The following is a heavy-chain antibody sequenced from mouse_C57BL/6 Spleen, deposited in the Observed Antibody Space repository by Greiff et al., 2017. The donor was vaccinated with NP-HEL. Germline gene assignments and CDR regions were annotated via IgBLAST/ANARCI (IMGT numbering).Heavy chain of an antibody. CDR3: ARGGRVPEGYFDY. Sequence: QVQLKQSGAELARPGASVKLSCKASGYTFTSYGISWVKQRTGQGLEWIGEIYPRSGNTYYNEKFKGKATLTADKSSSTAYMELRSLTSEDSAVYFCARGGRVPEGYFDYWGQGTTLTVSS. CDR2: IYPRSGNT. J-gene: IGHJ2*01. V-gene: IGHV1-81*01. CDR1: GYTFTSYG.